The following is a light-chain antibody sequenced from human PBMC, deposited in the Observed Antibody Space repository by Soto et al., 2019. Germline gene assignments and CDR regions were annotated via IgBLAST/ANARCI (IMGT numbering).Light chain of an antibody. CDR2: KAS. CDR1: QSISGY. V-gene: IGKV1-5*03. J-gene: IGKJ1*01. CDR3: QHYNSYSEA. Sequence: DIQMTQSPSTLSASVGDRVTITCRTSQSISGYLNWYRHKPGKAPTLLIYKASTLKSGGPSRFSGSGSGTEFTLTISSLQPDDFATYYCQHYNSYSEAFGQGTKVDIK.